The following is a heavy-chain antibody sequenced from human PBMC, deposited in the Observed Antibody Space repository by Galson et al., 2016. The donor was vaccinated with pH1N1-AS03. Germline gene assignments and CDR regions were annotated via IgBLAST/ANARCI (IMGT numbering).Heavy chain of an antibody. V-gene: IGHV4-31*03. CDR1: GDSMSRGSYY. Sequence: LSLTCTVSGDSMSRGSYYWSWIRQFPGKGLEWIGFVSYSGTTSYNPSLKSRLTISLATSKNQFSLRLTSVTAADTAMYYCASGPVVSEVVGAYFDYWGPGTLVTVSS. CDR3: ASGPVVSEVVGAYFDY. D-gene: IGHD1-26*01. CDR2: VSYSGTT. J-gene: IGHJ4*02.